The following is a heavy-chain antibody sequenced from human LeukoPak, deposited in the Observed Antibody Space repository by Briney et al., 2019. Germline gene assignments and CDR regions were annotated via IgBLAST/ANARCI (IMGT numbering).Heavy chain of an antibody. CDR1: GGTFSSYA. CDR2: IIPIFGTA. CDR3: ARDRLSYYDFWSGYAGWFDP. V-gene: IGHV1-69*13. J-gene: IGHJ5*02. Sequence: GASVKVSCKASGGTFSSYAISWVRQAPGRGLEWMGGIIPIFGTANYAQKFQGRVTITADESTSTAYMELSSLRSEDTAVYYCARDRLSYYDFWSGYAGWFDPWGQGTLVTVSS. D-gene: IGHD3-3*01.